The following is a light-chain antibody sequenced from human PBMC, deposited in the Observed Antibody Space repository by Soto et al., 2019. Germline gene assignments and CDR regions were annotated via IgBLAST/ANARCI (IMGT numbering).Light chain of an antibody. J-gene: IGKJ1*01. Sequence: EIVMTQSPATLSVSPGERATLSCRASQSVSRNLAWYQQRPGQAPRLLIYGASTRATGIPARFSGSGSWTEFTLTISSLQSEDFAVYYCQQYNNWPPWTFGQGTKVEIK. CDR3: QQYNNWPPWT. CDR2: GAS. V-gene: IGKV3-15*01. CDR1: QSVSRN.